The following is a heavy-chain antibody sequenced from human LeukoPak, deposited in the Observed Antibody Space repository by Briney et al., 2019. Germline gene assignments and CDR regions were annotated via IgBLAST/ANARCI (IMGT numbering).Heavy chain of an antibody. D-gene: IGHD4-4*01. CDR2: INHRGST. J-gene: IGHJ6*02. CDR3: ASTVTAYYGMDV. CDR1: AGAFTGYY. V-gene: IGHV4-34*01. Sequence: PSDTLSLTCAVYAGAFTGYYWSWIRQPPGKGQERTGEINHRGSTNSTPSLNSRVTISVDTSKNQFSLKLSSVTDADTAVYYRASTVTAYYGMDVWGQGTTVTVSS.